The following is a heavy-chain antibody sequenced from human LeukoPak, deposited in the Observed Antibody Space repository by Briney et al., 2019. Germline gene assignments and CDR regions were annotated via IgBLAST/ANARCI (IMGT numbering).Heavy chain of an antibody. CDR3: TRGVMKGSGKTFDY. D-gene: IGHD3-10*01. CDR2: MNPNSGNT. J-gene: IGHJ4*02. Sequence: GASVKVPCKTSGYTFTSYDINWVRQATGQGLEWMGWMNPNSGNTGYAQKFQGRVTMTRNTSISTAYMELSSLRSEDTAVYFCTRGVMKGSGKTFDYWGQGTLVTVSS. CDR1: GYTFTSYD. V-gene: IGHV1-8*01.